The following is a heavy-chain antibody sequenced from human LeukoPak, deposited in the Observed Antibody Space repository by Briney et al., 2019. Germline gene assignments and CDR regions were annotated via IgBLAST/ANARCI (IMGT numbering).Heavy chain of an antibody. CDR1: GFTFSSYA. D-gene: IGHD3-10*02. J-gene: IGHJ4*02. Sequence: GGSLRLSCAASGFTFSSYAMHWVRQAPGKGLEWVAVISYDGSNEYYADSVKGRFTISRDNSKNTLYLQMNSLRAEDSAVYYCAKSRVRGVYYFDYWGQGTLVTVSS. CDR3: AKSRVRGVYYFDY. CDR2: ISYDGSNE. V-gene: IGHV3-30-3*01.